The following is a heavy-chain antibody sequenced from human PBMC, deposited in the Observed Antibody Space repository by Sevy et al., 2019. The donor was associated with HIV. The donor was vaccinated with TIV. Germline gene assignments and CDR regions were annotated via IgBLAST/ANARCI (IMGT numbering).Heavy chain of an antibody. CDR3: ARDKGSEVYYGMDV. V-gene: IGHV3-30-3*01. J-gene: IGHJ6*02. CDR1: GFTFSAYA. CDR2: ISHDGNKE. Sequence: GGSLRLSCAASGFTFSAYAVHWVRQAPGKGLEWVAVISHDGNKEDYAQSVRGRFTLSRDNSKKTLFLQMNGLRTDDKGLYYCARDKGSEVYYGMDVWGQGTTVTVSS.